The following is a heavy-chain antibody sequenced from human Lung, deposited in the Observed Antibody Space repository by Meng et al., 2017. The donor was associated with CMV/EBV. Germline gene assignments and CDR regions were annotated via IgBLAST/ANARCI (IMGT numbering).Heavy chain of an antibody. CDR3: SKDSTVSRRWDGMDV. J-gene: IGHJ6*02. CDR1: GFTFSTHT. D-gene: IGHD4-11*01. Sequence: GGSXRLXSAAAGFTFSTHTMNWVSQAPGKGLEWVSSISSRSGSYIYYADSVKGRFTISRDNAKNSLYLQMNSLRAKDTAVYYCSKDSTVSRRWDGMDVWGQGTTVTLSS. V-gene: IGHV3-21*01. CDR2: ISSRSGSYI.